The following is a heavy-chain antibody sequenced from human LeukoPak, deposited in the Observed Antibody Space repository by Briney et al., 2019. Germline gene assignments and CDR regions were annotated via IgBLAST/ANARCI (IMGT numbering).Heavy chain of an antibody. CDR2: IYPGDSDT. CDR1: GSIFSSYW. V-gene: IGHV5-51*01. D-gene: IGHD6-13*01. Sequence: GESLQISGKGAGSIFSSYWSGGGRALPGKGQGGMGIIYPGDSDTRDSPSFEGEVTISANKSISTAYLQWSSLNASDPAMYYCARHSQVIAAYRGQGTLVTVSS. CDR3: ARHSQVIAAY. J-gene: IGHJ4*02.